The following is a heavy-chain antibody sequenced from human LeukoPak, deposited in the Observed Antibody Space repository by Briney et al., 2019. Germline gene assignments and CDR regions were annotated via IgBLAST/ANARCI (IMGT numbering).Heavy chain of an antibody. CDR3: ARGTTAINDY. D-gene: IGHD2-21*02. Sequence: ASVKVSCKVSGYTFTDYYMHWVRQAPGQGLEWMGRINPKSDGTNYAQKFQGRVTMTSDTSISTPYMELSRLRSHDTAVYYCARGTTAINDYWGQGTLVTVSS. CDR2: INPKSDGT. J-gene: IGHJ4*02. V-gene: IGHV1-2*06. CDR1: GYTFTDYY.